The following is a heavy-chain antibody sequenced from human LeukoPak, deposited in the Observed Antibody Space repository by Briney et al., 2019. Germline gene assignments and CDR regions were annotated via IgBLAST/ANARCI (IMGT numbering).Heavy chain of an antibody. J-gene: IGHJ4*02. V-gene: IGHV5-51*01. D-gene: IGHD6-19*01. Sequence: GESLQISCKGSGYSFTSYWIGWVRQLPGKGLEWVGIIYPGDSDTRYRPSFHGQVTISADKSISTAYLQWTSLKASDTAMYYCARHIFSSGSDYWGQGTLVTVSS. CDR3: ARHIFSSGSDY. CDR1: GYSFTSYW. CDR2: IYPGDSDT.